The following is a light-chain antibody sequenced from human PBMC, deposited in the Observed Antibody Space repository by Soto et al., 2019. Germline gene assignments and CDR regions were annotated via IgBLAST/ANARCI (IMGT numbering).Light chain of an antibody. CDR3: ASYTTGRIRV. Sequence: QSALTQPASVSASPGQSITISCTGTSSDIGASNSVSWYQQHPGEAPQLIIYDVSYRPSGISSRFSGSKSGNTASLTVSGLQADDDADYYCASYTTGRIRVFGGGTKLTVL. CDR1: SSDIGASNS. CDR2: DVS. V-gene: IGLV2-14*03. J-gene: IGLJ2*01.